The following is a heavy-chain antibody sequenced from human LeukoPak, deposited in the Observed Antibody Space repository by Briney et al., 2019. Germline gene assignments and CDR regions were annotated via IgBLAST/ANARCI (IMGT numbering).Heavy chain of an antibody. CDR1: CGSLRSYY. Sequence: SETLSLTCTVSCGSLRSYYWSWIRQPPGKGLECMWYIYYSGSTNYNPSLKSRVTISEDTSKDQFSLKLSSVPAAHTDVYYCAGVVEVPAATGLWFDPWGQGTLVTVSS. J-gene: IGHJ5*02. V-gene: IGHV4-59*01. CDR2: IYYSGST. CDR3: AGVVEVPAATGLWFDP. D-gene: IGHD2-2*01.